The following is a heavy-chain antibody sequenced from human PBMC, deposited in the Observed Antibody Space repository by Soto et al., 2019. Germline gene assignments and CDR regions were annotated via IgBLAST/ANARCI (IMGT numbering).Heavy chain of an antibody. D-gene: IGHD3-16*02. CDR1: GDTDTNYV. CDR3: EAEMTFGKLSVV. V-gene: IGHV1-69*13. J-gene: IGHJ6*02. CDR2: IFPKFGTT. Sequence: SVKVSCKASGDTDTNYVISWVRQAPGQGLEWMGGIFPKFGTTYSTQKLQDRLTITADESTSTVYMQLSSLRLDDTAVYYCEAEMTFGKLSVVWGQGTTVTVSS.